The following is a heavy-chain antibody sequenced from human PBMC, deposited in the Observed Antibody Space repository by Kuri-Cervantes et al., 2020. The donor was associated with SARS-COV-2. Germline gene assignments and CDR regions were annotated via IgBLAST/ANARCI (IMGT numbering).Heavy chain of an antibody. CDR2: INPNSGGT. D-gene: IGHD3-3*01. Sequence: ASVKVSCKASGYTFTGYYMHWVRQAPGQGLEWMGWINPNSGGTNYAQKFQGGVTMTRDTSISTAYMELSRLRSDDTAVYYCARAPYYDYPGSYYYYMDVWGKGTTVTVSS. V-gene: IGHV1-2*02. CDR3: ARAPYYDYPGSYYYYMDV. CDR1: GYTFTGYY. J-gene: IGHJ6*03.